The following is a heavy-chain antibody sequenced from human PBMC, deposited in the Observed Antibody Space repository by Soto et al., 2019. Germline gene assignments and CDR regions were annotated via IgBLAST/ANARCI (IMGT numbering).Heavy chain of an antibody. V-gene: IGHV1-8*01. CDR3: ARGDTIFGVVSYGMDV. CDR1: GYTFTSYD. CDR2: MNPNSGNT. J-gene: IGHJ6*02. D-gene: IGHD3-3*01. Sequence: QVQLVQSGAEVKKPGASVKVSCKASGYTFTSYDINWVRQATGQGLEWMGWMNPNSGNTGYAQKFQGRVTMTRNTSINTAYMELSSLRSEDTAVYYCARGDTIFGVVSYGMDVWGQGTTVTVSS.